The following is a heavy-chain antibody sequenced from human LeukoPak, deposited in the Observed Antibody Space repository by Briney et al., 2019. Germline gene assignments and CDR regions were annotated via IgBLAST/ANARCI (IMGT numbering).Heavy chain of an antibody. CDR3: AREAGSGSYLDY. J-gene: IGHJ4*02. Sequence: GASVKVSCKASGYTFTSYYMHWVRQAPGQGLEWMGIINPSGGSTSYAQKFQGRVTMTRDMSASTVYMELSSLRSEDTAVYYCAREAGSGSYLDYWGQGTLVTVSS. D-gene: IGHD1-26*01. CDR2: INPSGGST. V-gene: IGHV1-46*01. CDR1: GYTFTSYY.